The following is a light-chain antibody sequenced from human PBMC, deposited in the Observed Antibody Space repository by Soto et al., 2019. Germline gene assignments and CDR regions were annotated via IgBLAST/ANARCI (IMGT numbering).Light chain of an antibody. CDR3: HQSYSTPWT. Sequence: DIQMTQSPSSLSASVGDRVTITCRASQSISSYLNWYQQKPGKAPKLLIYAASRLQSAVASRFRVSGSGTDFTLTISSLQPEDYATYDYHQSYSTPWTFGQGTKVDIK. J-gene: IGKJ1*01. CDR2: AAS. V-gene: IGKV1-39*01. CDR1: QSISSY.